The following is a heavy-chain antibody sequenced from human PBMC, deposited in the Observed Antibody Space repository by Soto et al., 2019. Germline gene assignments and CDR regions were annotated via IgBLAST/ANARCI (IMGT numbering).Heavy chain of an antibody. CDR3: AREFYAMSSFALGV. J-gene: IGHJ6*02. CDR2: VYRTGAT. D-gene: IGHD2-2*01. CDR1: GDSISSGGFP. V-gene: IGHV4-30-2*06. Sequence: QLQLQESGSGLVETAQTLSLTCIVSGDSISSGGFPWTWIRQSTGKCLEWIGYVYRTGATSYNPSLESRASISVDTSRNQFSLELMSVTPADSAVYFCAREFYAMSSFALGVWGRGTAVTVSS.